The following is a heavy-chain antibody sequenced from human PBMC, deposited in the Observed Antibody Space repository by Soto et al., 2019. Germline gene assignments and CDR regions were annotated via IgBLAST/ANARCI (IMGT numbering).Heavy chain of an antibody. CDR2: IKSDGSGT. V-gene: IGHV3-74*01. CDR3: ASGDGNRYDGNGYLGRH. CDR1: GFTFSSYW. D-gene: IGHD3-22*01. J-gene: IGHJ4*02. Sequence: EVQLVESGGGLVQPGESLTLSCAASGFTFSSYWMHWVRQAPGKGLVWVSRIKSDGSGTYYADFVKGRLTISRDNAKNTLYLQMNRLRVEDTAVYFCASGDGNRYDGNGYLGRHWGQGTLVTVSS.